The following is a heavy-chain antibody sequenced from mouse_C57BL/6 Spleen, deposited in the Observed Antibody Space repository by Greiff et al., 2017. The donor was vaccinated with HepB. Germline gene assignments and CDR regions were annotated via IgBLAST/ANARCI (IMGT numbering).Heavy chain of an antibody. J-gene: IGHJ3*01. CDR3: ARRSYYSPWFAY. CDR2: ISSCSSTI. V-gene: IGHV5-17*01. CDR1: GFTFSDYG. Sequence: EVKLVESGGGLVKPGGSLKLSCAASGFTFSDYGMHWVRQAPEKGLEWVAYISSCSSTIYYADTVKGRITLSRDNAKNTLFMQLTSLRTEDTAMYYCARRSYYSPWFAYWGQGTLVTVSA. D-gene: IGHD2-12*01.